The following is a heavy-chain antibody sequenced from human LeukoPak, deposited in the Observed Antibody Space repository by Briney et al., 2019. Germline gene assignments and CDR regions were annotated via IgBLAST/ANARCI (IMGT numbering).Heavy chain of an antibody. Sequence: SETLSLTCAVSGGSISSGGYSWSWIRQPPGKGLEWIGYIYHSGSTYYNPSLKSRVTISVDRSKNQFSLKLSSVAAADTAVYYCARGMGMRYYFDYWGQGTLVTVSS. CDR3: ARGMGMRYYFDY. J-gene: IGHJ4*02. CDR1: GGSISSGGYS. CDR2: IYHSGST. D-gene: IGHD2-8*01. V-gene: IGHV4-30-2*01.